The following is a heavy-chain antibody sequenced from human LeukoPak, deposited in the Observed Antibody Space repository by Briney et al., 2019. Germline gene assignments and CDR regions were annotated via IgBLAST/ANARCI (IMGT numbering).Heavy chain of an antibody. CDR1: GGSISSYY. Sequence: SETLSLTCTVSGGSISSYYWSWIRQPPGKGLEWIGYIYYSGSTNYNPSLKSRVTISVDTSKNQFSLKLSSVTAADTAVYYCARMADWRGGYCSSTSCYADDYWGQGTLVTVSS. J-gene: IGHJ4*02. CDR2: IYYSGST. D-gene: IGHD2-2*01. CDR3: ARMADWRGGYCSSTSCYADDY. V-gene: IGHV4-59*01.